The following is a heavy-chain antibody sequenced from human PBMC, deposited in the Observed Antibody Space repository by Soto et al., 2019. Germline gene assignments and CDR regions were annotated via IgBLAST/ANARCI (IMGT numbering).Heavy chain of an antibody. CDR2: ISTYNGDT. V-gene: IGHV1-18*04. CDR3: ARDPSNTSGNFEY. CDR1: GYSFTKYG. J-gene: IGHJ4*02. Sequence: ASVKVSCKASGYSFTKYGISWVRQAPGQGLEWMGWISTYNGDTNYAQSLQGRVTMTTDTSTSTAYMELRSLRSDDTAVYYCARDPSNTSGNFEYWGQGTLVTVSS. D-gene: IGHD3-22*01.